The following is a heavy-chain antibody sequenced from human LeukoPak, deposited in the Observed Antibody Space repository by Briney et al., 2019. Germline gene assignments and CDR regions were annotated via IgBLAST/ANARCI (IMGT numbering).Heavy chain of an antibody. J-gene: IGHJ4*02. CDR3: ARGTIVAGPVY. CDR2: IYSGGST. D-gene: IGHD2-15*01. CDR1: GFTFSSYA. Sequence: PGGSLRLSCAASGFTFSSYAMSWVRQAPGKGLEWVSVIYSGGSTYYADSVKGRFTISRDNSKNTLYLQMNSLRAEDTAVYYCARGTIVAGPVYWGQGTLVTVSS. V-gene: IGHV3-53*01.